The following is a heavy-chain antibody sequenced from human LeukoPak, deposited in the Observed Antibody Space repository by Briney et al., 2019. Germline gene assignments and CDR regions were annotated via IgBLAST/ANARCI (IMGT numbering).Heavy chain of an antibody. CDR3: ARGSGGVGYYDFWSGYYTGQLDV. V-gene: IGHV7-4-1*02. Sequence: ASVKVSCKASGYTFTSYAMNWVRQAPGQGLEWMGWINTNTGNPTYAQGFTGRFVFSLDTSVSTAYLQVSSLKAEDTAVYYCARGSGGVGYYDFWSGYYTGQLDVWGQGTTATVSS. D-gene: IGHD3-3*01. J-gene: IGHJ6*02. CDR1: GYTFTSYA. CDR2: INTNTGNP.